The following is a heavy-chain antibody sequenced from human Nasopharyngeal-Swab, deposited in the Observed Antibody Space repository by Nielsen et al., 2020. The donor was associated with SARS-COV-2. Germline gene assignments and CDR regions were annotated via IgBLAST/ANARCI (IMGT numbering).Heavy chain of an antibody. CDR2: ISSSGSTI. Sequence: GESLKISCAASGFTFSSYEMNWVRKAPGKGLEWVSYISSSGSTIYYADSVKGRFTISRDNAKNSLYLQMNSLRAEDTAVYYCARFYGGNSGFYYYYGMDVWGQGTTVTVSS. J-gene: IGHJ6*02. CDR3: ARFYGGNSGFYYYYGMDV. V-gene: IGHV3-48*03. CDR1: GFTFSSYE. D-gene: IGHD4-23*01.